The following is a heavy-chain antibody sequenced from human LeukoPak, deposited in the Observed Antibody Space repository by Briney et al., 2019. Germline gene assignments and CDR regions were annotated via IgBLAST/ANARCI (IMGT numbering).Heavy chain of an antibody. Sequence: GRSLRLSCAASGFTFSSYGMHWVRQAPGKGLEWVAVIASDGNDKKCADSVKGRFTISRDNSKNTVYLQMNSLRAEDTAVYYCAKDRKLGPADYYFDHRGQGTLVSVSS. CDR1: GFTFSSYG. D-gene: IGHD7-27*01. V-gene: IGHV3-30*18. J-gene: IGHJ4*02. CDR2: IASDGNDK. CDR3: AKDRKLGPADYYFDH.